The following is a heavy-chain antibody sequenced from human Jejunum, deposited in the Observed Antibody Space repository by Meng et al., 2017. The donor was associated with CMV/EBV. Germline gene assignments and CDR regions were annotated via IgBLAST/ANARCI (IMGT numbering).Heavy chain of an antibody. CDR2: IYSGGST. CDR1: GDSTSNYY. CDR3: AKGQSTDLGYYYDIDV. V-gene: IGHV4-4*07. D-gene: IGHD5/OR15-5a*01. J-gene: IGHJ6*02. Sequence: QLQLKESGPGLVKPSETVSLMCTVSGDSTSNYYWNWIRQPAGKALEWVGRIYSGGSTNYNPSLKGRVTMSVDTSKNQISLRLTSVTAADTAMYFCAKGQSTDLGYYYDIDVWGHGTLVTVSS.